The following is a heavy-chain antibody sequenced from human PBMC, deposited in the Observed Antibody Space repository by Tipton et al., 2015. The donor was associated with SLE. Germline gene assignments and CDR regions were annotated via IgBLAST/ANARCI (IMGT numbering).Heavy chain of an antibody. J-gene: IGHJ6*03. Sequence: TLSLTCTVSGGSISSYYWSWIRQPPGKGLEWIGYISYSGSTNYNPSLKSRVTISVDTSKNQFSLKLSSVTAADTAVYYCARAGLATSFYYSMDVWGKGTTVTVSS. CDR3: ARAGLATSFYYSMDV. CDR2: ISYSGST. CDR1: GGSISSYY. D-gene: IGHD5-12*01. V-gene: IGHV4-59*01.